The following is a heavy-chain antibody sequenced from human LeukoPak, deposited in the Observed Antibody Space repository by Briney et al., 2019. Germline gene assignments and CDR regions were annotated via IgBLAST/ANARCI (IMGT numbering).Heavy chain of an antibody. V-gene: IGHV3-23*01. Sequence: GGSLRLSCAASGFTFSSYAMSWVRQAPGKGLGWVSAISGSGGSTYYADSVKGRFTISRDNSKNTQYLQMNSLRAEDTAVYYCAKLRPAYYGSGSYYNKLYNWFDPWGQGTLVTVSS. CDR1: GFTFSSYA. CDR3: AKLRPAYYGSGSYYNKLYNWFDP. J-gene: IGHJ5*02. CDR2: ISGSGGST. D-gene: IGHD3-10*01.